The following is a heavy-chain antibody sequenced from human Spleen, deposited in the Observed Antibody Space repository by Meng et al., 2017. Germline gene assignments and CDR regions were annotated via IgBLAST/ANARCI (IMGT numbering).Heavy chain of an antibody. V-gene: IGHV3-7*01. D-gene: IGHD6-6*01. J-gene: IGHJ1*01. CDR2: IKQDGSEK. CDR1: GFTFSSYW. Sequence: GESLKISCAASGFTFSSYWMSWVRQAPGKGLEWVANIKQDGSEKYYVDSVKGRFAISRDNAKNSLYLKMNSLRAEDTAVYYCARLSIAARPIHFQHWGQGTLVTVSS. CDR3: ARLSIAARPIHFQH.